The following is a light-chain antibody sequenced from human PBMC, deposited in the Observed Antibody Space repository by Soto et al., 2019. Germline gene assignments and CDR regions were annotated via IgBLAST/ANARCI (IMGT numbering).Light chain of an antibody. CDR3: SSYTTSSSYV. J-gene: IGLJ1*01. CDR2: DVS. V-gene: IGLV2-14*01. CDR1: SSDVGGYNY. Sequence: QSALTQPASVSGSPGQSIAISCTGTSSDVGGYNYVSWYQQHPGKAPKLLLYDVSSRPSGVSNRFSGSKSANTASLTISGLQAEDEAYYFCSSYTTSSSYVFGTGTKLTVL.